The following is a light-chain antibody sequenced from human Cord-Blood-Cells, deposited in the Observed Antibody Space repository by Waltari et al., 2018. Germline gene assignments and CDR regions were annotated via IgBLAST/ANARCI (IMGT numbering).Light chain of an antibody. CDR3: QSADSSGTWV. Sequence: SYELTQPPSVSVSPGQTARITCPGDALPKQYAYWYQQKPGQAPVLVIYKDSERPSGIPERFSGSSSWTTVTLTISGVQAEDEADYYCQSADSSGTWVFGGGTKLTVL. V-gene: IGLV3-25*03. J-gene: IGLJ3*02. CDR2: KDS. CDR1: ALPKQY.